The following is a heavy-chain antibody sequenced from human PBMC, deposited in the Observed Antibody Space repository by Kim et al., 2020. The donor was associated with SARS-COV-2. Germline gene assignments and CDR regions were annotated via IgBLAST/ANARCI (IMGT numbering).Heavy chain of an antibody. CDR2: IDTHTGTP. CDR3: ARSYHGSGHYWPYFDP. CDR1: GYILTTYA. V-gene: IGHV7-4-1*02. Sequence: ASVKVSRKASGYILTTYAMNWVRQAPGQGLEWMGWIDTHTGTPTYAQGFTGRFVFSLDTSVSTAYLQINSLKADDTAVYFCARSYHGSGHYWPYFDPWGQ. D-gene: IGHD3-10*01. J-gene: IGHJ5*02.